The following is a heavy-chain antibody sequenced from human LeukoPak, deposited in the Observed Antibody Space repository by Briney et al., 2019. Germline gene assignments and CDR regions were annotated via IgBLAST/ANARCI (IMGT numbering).Heavy chain of an antibody. CDR3: ARGTDPWADWLLPFDY. V-gene: IGHV4-30-2*01. CDR2: IYHSGST. Sequence: SETLSLTCAVSGGSISSGGYSWSWIRQPPGKGLEWIGYIYHSGSTYYNPSLKSRVTISVDRSKNQFSLELSSVTAADTAVYYCARGTDPWADWLLPFDYWGQGTLVTVSS. D-gene: IGHD3-9*01. CDR1: GGSISSGGYS. J-gene: IGHJ4*02.